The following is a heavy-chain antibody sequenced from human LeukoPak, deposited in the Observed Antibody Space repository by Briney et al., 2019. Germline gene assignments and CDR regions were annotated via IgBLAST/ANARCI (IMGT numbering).Heavy chain of an antibody. Sequence: GSSVKVSCKASGGTFSSYAISWVRQATGQGLEWMGWMNPNSGNTGYAQKFQGRVTMTRNTSISTAYMELSSLRSEDTAVYYCARVERITIFGVVSYFFDYWGQGTLVTVSS. J-gene: IGHJ4*02. CDR2: MNPNSGNT. V-gene: IGHV1-8*02. CDR3: ARVERITIFGVVSYFFDY. D-gene: IGHD3-3*01. CDR1: GGTFSSYA.